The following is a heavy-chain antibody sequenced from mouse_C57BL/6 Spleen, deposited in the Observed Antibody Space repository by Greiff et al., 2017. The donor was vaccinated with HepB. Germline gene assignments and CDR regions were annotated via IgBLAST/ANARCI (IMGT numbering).Heavy chain of an antibody. CDR2: FYPGSGSI. D-gene: IGHD1-1*01. J-gene: IGHJ2*01. CDR1: GYTFTEYT. CDR3: ARHEMGIITTVPFDY. Sequence: VQGVESGAELVKPGASVKLSCKASGYTFTEYTIHWVKQRSGQGLEWIGWFYPGSGSIKYNEKFKDKATLTADKSSSTVYMELSRLTSEDSAVYFCARHEMGIITTVPFDYWGQGTTLTVSS. V-gene: IGHV1-62-2*01.